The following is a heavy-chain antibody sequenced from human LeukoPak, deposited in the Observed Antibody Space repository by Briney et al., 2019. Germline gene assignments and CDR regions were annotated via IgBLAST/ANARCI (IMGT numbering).Heavy chain of an antibody. CDR2: INPNTGAT. CDR1: GYTFTGYY. J-gene: IGHJ4*02. V-gene: IGHV1-2*02. CDR3: ARDERFCNGDNHYPDLGY. Sequence: ASVKVSCKAPGYTFTGYYMFWVRQAPGQGLEWMGWINPNTGATKYGQNFQGRVTLTRDTSIRTTFMELSSLRSDDTAFYYCARDERFCNGDNHYPDLGYWGQGTLVTVSS. D-gene: IGHD2-15*01.